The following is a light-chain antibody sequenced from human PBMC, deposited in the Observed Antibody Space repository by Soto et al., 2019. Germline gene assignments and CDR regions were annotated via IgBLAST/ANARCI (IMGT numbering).Light chain of an antibody. CDR2: NND. J-gene: IGLJ2*01. CDR3: EAWDDSLYGAV. CDR1: SSDIGANP. V-gene: IGLV1-44*01. Sequence: QSVLTQPPSASGTPGQRVTISCSGISSDIGANPINWYQQLPATAPKLLIYNNDHRPSGVPDRFSASKSGTSASLAISGLPAEDEADYYCEAWDDSLYGAVLGGGTKLTVL.